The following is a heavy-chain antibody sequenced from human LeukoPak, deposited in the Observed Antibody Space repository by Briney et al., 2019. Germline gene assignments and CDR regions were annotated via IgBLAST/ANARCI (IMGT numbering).Heavy chain of an antibody. Sequence: GASVKVSCKVSGYTLTELSMHWVRQAPGKGLEWMGGFDPEDGETIYAQKFQGRVTMTRDTSTSTVYMELSSLRSEDTAVYYCATPWGCTRPDCPFLHWGQGTLVTVSS. CDR3: ATPWGCTRPDCPFLH. CDR1: GYTLTELS. CDR2: FDPEDGET. D-gene: IGHD2-8*01. V-gene: IGHV1-24*01. J-gene: IGHJ4*02.